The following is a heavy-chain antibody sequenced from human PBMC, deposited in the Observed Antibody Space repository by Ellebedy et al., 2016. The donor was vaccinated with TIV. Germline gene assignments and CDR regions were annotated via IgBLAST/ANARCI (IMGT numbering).Heavy chain of an antibody. CDR3: ARRGLRHYDSSGYYYDSHAFDI. D-gene: IGHD3-22*01. Sequence: GESLKISCKGSGYSFSSFWIGWVRQMPGKGLEWMGIIYPGDSDTTYSPSFQGQVTMSADKSISTAYLQWNSLKASDTATYYCARRGLRHYDSSGYYYDSHAFDIWGQGTMVTVSS. V-gene: IGHV5-51*01. CDR1: GYSFSSFW. CDR2: IYPGDSDT. J-gene: IGHJ3*02.